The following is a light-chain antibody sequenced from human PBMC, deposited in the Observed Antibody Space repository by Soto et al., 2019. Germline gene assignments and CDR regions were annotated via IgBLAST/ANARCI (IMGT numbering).Light chain of an antibody. Sequence: EIVMTQSPATLSVVPGERATLSCRASQSVSSSYLAWYQQKPGQAPRLLIYGASTRATGIPARFSGSGSGTEFPLTINSLQSEDFAVYYCQQYNNWPPTFGQGTKV. CDR2: GAS. CDR1: QSVSSSY. V-gene: IGKV3-15*01. CDR3: QQYNNWPPT. J-gene: IGKJ1*01.